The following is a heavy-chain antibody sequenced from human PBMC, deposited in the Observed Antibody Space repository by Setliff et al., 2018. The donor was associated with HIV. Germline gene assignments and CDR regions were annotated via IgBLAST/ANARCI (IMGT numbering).Heavy chain of an antibody. CDR1: GGSISSSNYY. V-gene: IGHV4-39*01. CDR2: IFYSGSA. Sequence: LSLTCTVSGGSISSSNYYWGWIRQPPGKGREWIGSIFYSGSANYNPSLTSPVTISVDTSKNQFSLKLNSVTAADTAVYYCARRGTHGAFDIWGQGTMVTVS. CDR3: ARRGTHGAFDI. D-gene: IGHD3-10*01. J-gene: IGHJ3*02.